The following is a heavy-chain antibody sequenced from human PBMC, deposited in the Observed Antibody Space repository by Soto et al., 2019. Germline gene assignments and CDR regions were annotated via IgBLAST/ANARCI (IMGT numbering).Heavy chain of an antibody. D-gene: IGHD4-17*01. CDR2: IYYSGST. J-gene: IGHJ4*02. Sequence: QLQLQESGPGLVKPSETLSLTCTVSGGSISSSSYYWGWIRQPPGKGLEWIGSIYYSGSTFYNPSLKSRVTISVDTSKNQFSLQLSSVTAADTAVYYCATLYGDYVSYWGQGTLVTVSS. CDR3: ATLYGDYVSY. CDR1: GGSISSSSYY. V-gene: IGHV4-39*01.